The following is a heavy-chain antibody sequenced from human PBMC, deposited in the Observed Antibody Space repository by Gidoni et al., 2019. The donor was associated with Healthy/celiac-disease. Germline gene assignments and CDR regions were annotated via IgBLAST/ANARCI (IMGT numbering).Heavy chain of an antibody. CDR3: ARGPAHYDYVWGSYRYNWYFDL. J-gene: IGHJ2*01. CDR2: IGTAVDT. Sequence: EVQLVESGGGLVQPGGSLRLSCAASGFTFSRYDMQWVRQATGKGLEWVSAIGTAVDTYYPGSVKGLFTISRENAKNSLYLQMNSLRAGDTAVYYCARGPAHYDYVWGSYRYNWYFDLWGRGTLVTVSS. D-gene: IGHD3-16*02. CDR1: GFTFSRYD. V-gene: IGHV3-13*01.